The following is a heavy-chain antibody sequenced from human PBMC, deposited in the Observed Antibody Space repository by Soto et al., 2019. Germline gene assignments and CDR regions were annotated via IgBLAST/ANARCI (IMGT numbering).Heavy chain of an antibody. Sequence: QITLKESGPTLVKPTQTLTLTCAFSGFSLNITGMGVGWIRQPPGKALEWLALIYWDDDRRYSPFLKSRLTISRATSKAQVVLTMTNMDPVDTATYYCAHSTIWGSYRSPFHSWGQGTLVTVSS. V-gene: IGHV2-5*02. J-gene: IGHJ4*02. CDR2: IYWDDDR. CDR3: AHSTIWGSYRSPFHS. D-gene: IGHD3-16*02. CDR1: GFSLNITGMG.